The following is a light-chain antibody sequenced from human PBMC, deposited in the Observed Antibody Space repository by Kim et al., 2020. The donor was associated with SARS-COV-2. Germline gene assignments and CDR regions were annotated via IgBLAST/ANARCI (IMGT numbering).Light chain of an antibody. CDR2: DVS. V-gene: IGKV1-5*01. CDR3: QQYDTCWT. J-gene: IGKJ1*01. CDR1: QSISSW. Sequence: SASVGDRVTITCRASQSISSWLAWDQQKPGKAPTLLIHDVSTLESGVPSRFSGSGSGTEFTLIISSLQPDDFATCCCQQYDTCWTFGQGTKVDIK.